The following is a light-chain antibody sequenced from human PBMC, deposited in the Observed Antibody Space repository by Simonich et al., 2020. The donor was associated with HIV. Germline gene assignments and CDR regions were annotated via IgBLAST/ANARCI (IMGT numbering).Light chain of an antibody. Sequence: DIVMTQSPDSLAVSLGERATINCKSSQSVLYSSNNKNYLAGYQQKPGQPPKLLIYWASTRESGGPDRFSGSGSGTDFTLTINSLQAEDVAVYYCQQYYSTPRTFGQGTKVEIK. CDR3: QQYYSTPRT. J-gene: IGKJ1*01. CDR2: WAS. CDR1: QSVLYSSNNKNY. V-gene: IGKV4-1*01.